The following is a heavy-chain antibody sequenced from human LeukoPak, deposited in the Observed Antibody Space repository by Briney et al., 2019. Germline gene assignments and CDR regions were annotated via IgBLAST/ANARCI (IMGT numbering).Heavy chain of an antibody. D-gene: IGHD6-19*01. CDR2: ISAYNGNT. Sequence: GASVKVACKASGYTFTSYGISWVRQAPGQGLEWMGWISAYNGNTNYAQKLQGRVTMTTDTSTSTAYMELRSLRSEDTAVYYCARVSSSGWYSGYWGQGTLVTVSS. J-gene: IGHJ4*02. V-gene: IGHV1-18*01. CDR3: ARVSSSGWYSGY. CDR1: GYTFTSYG.